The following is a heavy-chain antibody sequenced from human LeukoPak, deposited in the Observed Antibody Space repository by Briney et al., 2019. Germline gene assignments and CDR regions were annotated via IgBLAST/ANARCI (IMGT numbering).Heavy chain of an antibody. V-gene: IGHV4-39*07. Sequence: SETLSLTCTFSGGSVSSSNYYWGWIRQPPGKGLEWIGSIYYSGSTYYNPSLKSRVIISLDTSKNQFSLKLSSVTAADTAVYYCAKDLGYTRRWFDPWGQGTLVTVSS. J-gene: IGHJ5*02. D-gene: IGHD1-14*01. CDR2: IYYSGST. CDR3: AKDLGYTRRWFDP. CDR1: GGSVSSSNYY.